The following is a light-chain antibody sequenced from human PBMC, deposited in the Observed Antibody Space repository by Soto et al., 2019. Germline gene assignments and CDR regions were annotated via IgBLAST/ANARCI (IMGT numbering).Light chain of an antibody. Sequence: QSALTQPRSVSGSPGQSVTISCTGTSSDVGAYKYVSWYQQLPGKAPKLMLYDVNKRPSGVPHRFSGSKSGNTASLTISGLQAEDEADYYCSSYAGSYTVVFGGGTKVTVL. CDR2: DVN. V-gene: IGLV2-11*01. CDR1: SSDVGAYKY. J-gene: IGLJ2*01. CDR3: SSYAGSYTVV.